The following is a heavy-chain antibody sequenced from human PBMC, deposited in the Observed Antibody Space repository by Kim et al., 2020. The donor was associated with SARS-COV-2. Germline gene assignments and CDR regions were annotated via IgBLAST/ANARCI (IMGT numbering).Heavy chain of an antibody. V-gene: IGHV3-74*01. J-gene: IGHJ4*02. CDR2: DGTDT. Sequence: DGTDTFYADSVRGRFTISRDTDKNRGYLQLNSLGAEDTAVYYCTTVFEYWGQGTLVIVSS. CDR3: TTVFEY.